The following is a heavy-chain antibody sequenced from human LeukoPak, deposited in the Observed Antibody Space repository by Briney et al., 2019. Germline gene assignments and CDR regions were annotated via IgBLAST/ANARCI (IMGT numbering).Heavy chain of an antibody. J-gene: IGHJ6*02. D-gene: IGHD5-12*01. CDR2: TFYRSKWYN. CDR1: GDSVSSDSAT. V-gene: IGHV6-1*01. CDR3: ARASVATSYYDMDV. Sequence: SQTLSLTCAISGDSVSSDSATWNWIRQSPSRGLEWLGRTFYRSKWYNDYAVSVKSRISINPDTSKNQFSLQLNSVIPEDTAVYYCARASVATSYYDMDVWGQGTTVTVSS.